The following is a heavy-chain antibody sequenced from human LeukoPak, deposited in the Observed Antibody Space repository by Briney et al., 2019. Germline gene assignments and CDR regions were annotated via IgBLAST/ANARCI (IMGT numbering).Heavy chain of an antibody. J-gene: IGHJ3*02. CDR3: ASRVPGWLRAFDI. Sequence: SVKVSCKASGGTFSSYAISWVRQAPGQGLEWMGRIIPILGIANYAQKFQGRVTITADKSTSTAYMELSSLRSVDTAVYYCASRVPGWLRAFDIWGQGTMVTVSS. V-gene: IGHV1-69*04. CDR2: IIPILGIA. D-gene: IGHD6-19*01. CDR1: GGTFSSYA.